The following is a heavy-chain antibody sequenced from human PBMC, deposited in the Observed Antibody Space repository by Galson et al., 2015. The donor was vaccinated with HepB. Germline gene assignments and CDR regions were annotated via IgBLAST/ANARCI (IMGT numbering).Heavy chain of an antibody. CDR3: ASPSEAARPRCYYYGMDV. V-gene: IGHV1-3*01. Sequence: SVKVSCKASGYTFTSYAMHWVRQAPGQRLEWMGWINAGNGNTKYSQKFQGRVTITRDTSASTAYMELSSLRSEDTAVYYCASPSEAARPRCYYYGMDVWGQGTTVTVSS. J-gene: IGHJ6*02. CDR1: GYTFTSYA. D-gene: IGHD6-6*01. CDR2: INAGNGNT.